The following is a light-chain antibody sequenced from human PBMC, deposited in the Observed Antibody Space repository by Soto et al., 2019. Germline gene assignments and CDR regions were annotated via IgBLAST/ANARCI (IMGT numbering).Light chain of an antibody. CDR1: NNGSKG. V-gene: IGLV3-21*04. CDR2: SDT. Sequence: SSELTQPPSVSVAPGKTASISCGGNNNGSKGVHWYQQKPGQAPVLVIYSDTDLPPVIPERFSGSNSANLATLTISRVEAGHEADYYCQVWDSGSAHVVFGGGTKLTVL. J-gene: IGLJ2*01. CDR3: QVWDSGSAHVV.